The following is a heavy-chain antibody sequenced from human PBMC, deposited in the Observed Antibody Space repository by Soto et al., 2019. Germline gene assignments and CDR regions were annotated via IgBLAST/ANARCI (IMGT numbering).Heavy chain of an antibody. CDR1: GYTFTSYG. CDR2: ISAYNGNI. J-gene: IGHJ6*04. V-gene: IGHV1-18*01. CDR3: ALDIVVVPAATRMDV. Sequence: ASVKVSCKASGYTFTSYGISWVRQAPGQGLEWMGWISAYNGNINYAQKLQGRVTMTTDTSTSTAYMELRSLRSDDTAVYYCALDIVVVPAATRMDVWGKGTTVTVSS. D-gene: IGHD2-2*03.